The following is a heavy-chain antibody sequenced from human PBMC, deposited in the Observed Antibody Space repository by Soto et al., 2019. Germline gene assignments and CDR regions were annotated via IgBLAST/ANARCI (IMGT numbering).Heavy chain of an antibody. D-gene: IGHD3-22*01. CDR1: GYTFTSYG. CDR3: ARVPMIVVVTGFDY. Sequence: XLVKVSCKASGYTFTSYGISWVRQAPGQGLEWMGWISAYNGNTNYAQKLQGRVTMTTDTSTSTAYMELRNLRSDDTAVYYCARVPMIVVVTGFDYWGQGTLVTVSS. J-gene: IGHJ4*02. CDR2: ISAYNGNT. V-gene: IGHV1-18*04.